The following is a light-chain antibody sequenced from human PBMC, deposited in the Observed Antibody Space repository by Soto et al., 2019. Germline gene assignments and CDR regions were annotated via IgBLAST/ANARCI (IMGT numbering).Light chain of an antibody. CDR2: EVS. J-gene: IGLJ1*01. CDR3: SSYASSRTRV. Sequence: QSALTQPASVSGSPGQSITISCTGTSSDVGGYNYVSWYQQHPGKAPKLMIYEVSNRPSGVSNRFSGSKSGNTASLTISGLQAEEEADYYCSSYASSRTRVFGTGTKVTVL. CDR1: SSDVGGYNY. V-gene: IGLV2-14*01.